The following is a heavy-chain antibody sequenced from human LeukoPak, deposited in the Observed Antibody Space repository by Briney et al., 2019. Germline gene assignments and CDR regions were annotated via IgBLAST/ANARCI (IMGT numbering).Heavy chain of an antibody. V-gene: IGHV4-59*01. CDR1: GVSISSYY. CDR2: IYYSGST. Sequence: PSETLSLTCTVSGVSISSYYWSWIRQPPWKGLEWIGYIYYSGSTNYNPSLKSRVTISVHTSKNQFSLQLNSLTAEDTAVYYCARGPTVSSLNFDYWGQGTLVTVSS. CDR3: ARGPTVSSLNFDY. J-gene: IGHJ4*02. D-gene: IGHD4-17*01.